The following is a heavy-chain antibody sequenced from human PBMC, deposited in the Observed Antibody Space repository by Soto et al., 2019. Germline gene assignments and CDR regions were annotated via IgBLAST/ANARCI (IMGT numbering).Heavy chain of an antibody. D-gene: IGHD6-25*01. CDR1: GFTFSSDG. V-gene: IGHV3-30*18. Sequence: QVQLVESGGGVVQPGRSLRLSCAASGFTFSSDGKHRVRQAPGKGLEWVAVISYDGRNKYYADYVKGRFTISRDNSKNTMYLQMNSLRSEATAVYYFEKDRRPNYYYCMDVWGQGNTCTVSS. CDR2: ISYDGRNK. CDR3: EKDRRPNYYYCMDV. J-gene: IGHJ6*02.